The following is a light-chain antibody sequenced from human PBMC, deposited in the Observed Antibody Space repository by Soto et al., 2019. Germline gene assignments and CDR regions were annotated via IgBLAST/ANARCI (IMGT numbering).Light chain of an antibody. J-gene: IGLJ1*01. Sequence: QSALTQPASVSGSPGQSITISCTGTSSDVGGHNYVSWYQQHPGKAPKLMIDEVSNRPSGVSNRFSGSKSGNTASLTISGLQAEDESDYYCSSYTSSSPYVFGTGTKLTVL. CDR3: SSYTSSSPYV. CDR2: EVS. CDR1: SSDVGGHNY. V-gene: IGLV2-14*01.